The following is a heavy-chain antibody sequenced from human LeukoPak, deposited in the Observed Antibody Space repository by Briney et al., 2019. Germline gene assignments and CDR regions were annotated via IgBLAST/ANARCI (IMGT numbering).Heavy chain of an antibody. D-gene: IGHD2-2*01. V-gene: IGHV4-4*07. CDR2: IYTSGST. CDR3: ARANYPYCSSTSCYLDI. Sequence: SETLSLTCTVSGGSISSYYWSWIRQPAGKGPEWIGRIYTSGSTNYNPSLKSRVTMSVDTSKNQFSLKLSSVTAADTAVYYCARANYPYCSSTSCYLDIWGQGTMVTVSS. CDR1: GGSISSYY. J-gene: IGHJ3*02.